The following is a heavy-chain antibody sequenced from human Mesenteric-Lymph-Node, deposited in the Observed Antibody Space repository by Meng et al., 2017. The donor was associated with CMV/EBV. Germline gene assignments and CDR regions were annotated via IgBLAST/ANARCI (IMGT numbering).Heavy chain of an antibody. CDR2: INPNSGGT. V-gene: IGHV1-2*06. CDR1: SHFTGYY. Sequence: SHFTGYYMHWVRQAPGQGLEWMGRINPNSGGTNYAQKFQGRVTMTRDTSISTAYMELSRLRSDDTAVYYCARIRYDILTGSSWFDPWGQGTLVTVSS. D-gene: IGHD3-9*01. CDR3: ARIRYDILTGSSWFDP. J-gene: IGHJ5*02.